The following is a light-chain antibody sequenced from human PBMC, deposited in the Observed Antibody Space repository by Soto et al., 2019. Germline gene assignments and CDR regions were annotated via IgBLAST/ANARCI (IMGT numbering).Light chain of an antibody. V-gene: IGLV2-14*01. J-gene: IGLJ1*01. CDR3: SSYTSSCTLV. Sequence: QSVLTQPAYVSGSPGQSITISCTGTSSDVGYYDFVSWYQQHPGKAPKLMIYEVSNRPSGVSNRFSGSKSGNTASLTISGLQAEDEADYYCSSYTSSCTLVFGTETKFTVL. CDR1: SSDVGYYDF. CDR2: EVS.